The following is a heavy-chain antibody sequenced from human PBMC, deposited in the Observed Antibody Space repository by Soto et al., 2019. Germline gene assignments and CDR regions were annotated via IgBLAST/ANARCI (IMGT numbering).Heavy chain of an antibody. CDR2: ISSSGNSI. CDR1: GFTFSDYY. Sequence: LRLSCAAAGFTFSDYYMTWIRQAPGKGLEWVSYISSSGNSIYYADSVRGRFTVSRDNAKNSLFLQMNSLRAEDTAVYYCARRAAAGRSFDYWGLGTLVTVSS. J-gene: IGHJ4*02. V-gene: IGHV3-11*01. D-gene: IGHD6-13*01. CDR3: ARRAAAGRSFDY.